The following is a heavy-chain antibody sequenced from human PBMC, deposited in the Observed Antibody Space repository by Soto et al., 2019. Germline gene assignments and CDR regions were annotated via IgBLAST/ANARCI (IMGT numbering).Heavy chain of an antibody. J-gene: IGHJ4*02. CDR3: VRDSGAKLSSS. D-gene: IGHD6-13*01. CDR2: IVPIYRTA. CDR1: GGTFSSYR. Sequence: SVKVSCKASGGTFSSYRINWVRQAPGQGLEWVGGIVPIYRTADYAQKFQGRVTITADESARTSYMEPRSLKSQDTAVYYCVRDSGAKLSSSWGQGTLVTVSS. V-gene: IGHV1-69*13.